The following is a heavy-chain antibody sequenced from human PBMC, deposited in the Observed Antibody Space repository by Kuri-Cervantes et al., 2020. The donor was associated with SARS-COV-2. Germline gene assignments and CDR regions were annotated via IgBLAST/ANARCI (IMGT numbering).Heavy chain of an antibody. CDR2: ISYDGSNK. CDR1: GFTFSSYA. D-gene: IGHD2-2*01. J-gene: IGHJ3*02. Sequence: GGSLRLSCAASGFTFSSYAMHWVRQAPGKGLEWVAVISYDGSNKYYADSVKGRFTISRDNSKSTLYLQMNSLRAEDTAVYHCAREGIVVDADAFDIWGQGTMVTVSS. V-gene: IGHV3-30-3*01. CDR3: AREGIVVDADAFDI.